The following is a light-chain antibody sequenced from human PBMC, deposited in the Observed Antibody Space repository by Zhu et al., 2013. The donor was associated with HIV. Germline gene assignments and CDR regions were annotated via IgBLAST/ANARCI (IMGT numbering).Light chain of an antibody. J-gene: IGKJ2*01. CDR1: QSVGSTF. CDR3: QQRSKWPPFT. V-gene: IGKV3D-20*02. CDR2: GAS. Sequence: EIVLTQSPGTLSLSPGERATLSCGASQSVGSTFLAWYQQKPGQAPRLLIYGASTRATGIPARFSGSGSGTDFTLTISSLEPEDFTVYYCQQRSKWPPFTFGQGTKLEIK.